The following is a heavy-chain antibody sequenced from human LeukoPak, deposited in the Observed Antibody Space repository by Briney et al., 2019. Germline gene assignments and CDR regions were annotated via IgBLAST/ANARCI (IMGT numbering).Heavy chain of an antibody. J-gene: IGHJ5*02. Sequence: GASVKVSCKASGYTFTGHYMHWVRQAPGQGLEWMGWINPNSGGTNYAQKFQGRVTRTRDTSISTAYMELSRLRSDDTAVYYCARERLRKSGFDPWGQGTLVTVSS. CDR2: INPNSGGT. V-gene: IGHV1-2*02. CDR3: ARERLRKSGFDP. D-gene: IGHD6-25*01. CDR1: GYTFTGHY.